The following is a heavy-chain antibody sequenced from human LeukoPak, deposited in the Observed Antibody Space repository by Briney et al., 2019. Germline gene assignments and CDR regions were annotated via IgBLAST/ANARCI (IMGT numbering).Heavy chain of an antibody. D-gene: IGHD1-7*01. Sequence: SETLSLTCAVYGGSFSGYYWSWIRQPPGKGLEWIGEINHSGSTNYNPSLKSRVTISVDTSKNQFSLKLSSVTAADTAVYYCALITGTTSRAFDIWGQGTMVTVSS. CDR3: ALITGTTSRAFDI. V-gene: IGHV4-34*01. J-gene: IGHJ3*02. CDR1: GGSFSGYY. CDR2: INHSGST.